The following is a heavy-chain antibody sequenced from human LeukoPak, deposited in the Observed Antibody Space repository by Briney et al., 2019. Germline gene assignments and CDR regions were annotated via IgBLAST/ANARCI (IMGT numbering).Heavy chain of an antibody. CDR1: GGTFSSYA. D-gene: IGHD6-19*01. CDR3: ARDWPRIAVADNRDY. J-gene: IGHJ4*02. V-gene: IGHV1-46*01. CDR2: INPSGGST. Sequence: VASVKVSCKASGGTFSSYAISWVRQAPGQGLEWMGIINPSGGSTSYTQKFQGRVTMTRDTSTSTVYLELSSLRSEDTAVYYCARDWPRIAVADNRDYWGQGTLVTVSS.